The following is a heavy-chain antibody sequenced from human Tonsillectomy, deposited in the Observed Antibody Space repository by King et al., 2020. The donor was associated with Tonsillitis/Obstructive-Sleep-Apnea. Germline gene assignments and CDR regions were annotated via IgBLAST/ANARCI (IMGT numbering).Heavy chain of an antibody. Sequence: LVQSGAEVQKPGASVKVSCKASGYTFTGYYMHWVRQAPGQGLEWMGWINPNSGGTNYAQKFQGWVTMTRDTSISTAYMELSRLRSDDTAVYYCARQRGAGYYYYYMDVWGKGTTVTVSS. CDR3: ARQRGAGYYYYYMDV. V-gene: IGHV1-2*04. CDR2: INPNSGGT. J-gene: IGHJ6*03. D-gene: IGHD6-19*01. CDR1: GYTFTGYY.